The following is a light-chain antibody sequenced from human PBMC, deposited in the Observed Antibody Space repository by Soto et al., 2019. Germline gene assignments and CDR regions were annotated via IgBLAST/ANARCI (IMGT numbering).Light chain of an antibody. Sequence: QVPRSPSTLSGXVGDXATIXXRASQPISSWLAWYQQKPGEAAKLPIYKAASLKSGGPSGFSGNGSGTEFTLTTTSLQPHHFAAYYCQHYSVSSETFGQGTKLEMK. J-gene: IGKJ5*01. CDR2: KAA. CDR1: QPISSW. V-gene: IGKV1-5*03. CDR3: QHYSVSSET.